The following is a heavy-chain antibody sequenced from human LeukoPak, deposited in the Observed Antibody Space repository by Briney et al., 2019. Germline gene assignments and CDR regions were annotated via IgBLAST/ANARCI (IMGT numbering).Heavy chain of an antibody. CDR3: ARDWSGDDY. J-gene: IGHJ4*02. Sequence: GGSLRLSCAASGFTFSSYSMNWVRQAPGKGLEWVSSISSSSTYIYYVDSVKGRFTISRDDARNSLYLQMNSLRAKDTAVYYCARDWSGDDYWGQGTLVTVSS. D-gene: IGHD3-3*01. V-gene: IGHV3-21*01. CDR2: ISSSSTYI. CDR1: GFTFSSYS.